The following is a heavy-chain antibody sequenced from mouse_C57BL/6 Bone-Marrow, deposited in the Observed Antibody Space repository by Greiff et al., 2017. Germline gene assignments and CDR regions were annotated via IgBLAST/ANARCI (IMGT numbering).Heavy chain of an antibody. CDR3: ASGDYPAWFAY. Sequence: QVQLKQSGAELVRPGTSVKMSCKASGYTFTNYWIGWAKQRPGHGLEWIGDIYPGGGYTNYNEKFKGKATLTADKSSSTAYMQFRSLTSEDSAIYYCASGDYPAWFAYWGQGTLVTVSA. CDR2: IYPGGGYT. V-gene: IGHV1-63*01. J-gene: IGHJ3*01. D-gene: IGHD2-4*01. CDR1: GYTFTNYW.